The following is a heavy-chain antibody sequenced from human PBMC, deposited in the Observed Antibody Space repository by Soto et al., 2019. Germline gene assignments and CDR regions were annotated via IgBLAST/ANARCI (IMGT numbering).Heavy chain of an antibody. CDR1: GYSFTSYW. J-gene: IGHJ4*02. D-gene: IGHD6-6*01. Sequence: GESLKISCKGSGYSFTSYWIGWVRQMPGKGLEWMGIIYPGDSDTRYSPSFQGQVTISADKSISTAYLQWSSLKASDTAMYYCARIPYPIGEQLAAYFDYWGQGTLVTVSS. V-gene: IGHV5-51*01. CDR2: IYPGDSDT. CDR3: ARIPYPIGEQLAAYFDY.